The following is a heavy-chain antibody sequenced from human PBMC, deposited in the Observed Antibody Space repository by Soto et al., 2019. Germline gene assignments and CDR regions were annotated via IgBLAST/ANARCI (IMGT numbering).Heavy chain of an antibody. J-gene: IGHJ3*02. Sequence: GESLKISCKGSGYSFTSYWISWVRQMPGKGLEWMGRIDPSDSYTNYSPSFQGHVTISADKSISTAYLQWSSLKASDTAMYYSARDLDYGGNSETFESWGQGTMVTVSS. CDR3: ARDLDYGGNSETFES. V-gene: IGHV5-10-1*01. CDR2: IDPSDSYT. CDR1: GYSFTSYW. D-gene: IGHD4-17*01.